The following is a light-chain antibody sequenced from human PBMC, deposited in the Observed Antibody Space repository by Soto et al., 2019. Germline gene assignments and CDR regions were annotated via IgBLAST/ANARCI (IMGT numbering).Light chain of an antibody. Sequence: QSALTQPASVSGSPGQSITISCTGTSGDVGGYNYVSWYQQSPGKVTKLIIYAVTNRPSGVSNRFSGSKSANTASLTISRLQAEDEADYYCSSYTASGTRVFGGGTKLTVL. V-gene: IGLV2-14*01. CDR3: SSYTASGTRV. J-gene: IGLJ3*02. CDR2: AVT. CDR1: SGDVGGYNY.